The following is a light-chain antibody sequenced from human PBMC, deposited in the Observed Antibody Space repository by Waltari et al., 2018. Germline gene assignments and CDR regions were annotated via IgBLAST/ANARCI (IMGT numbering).Light chain of an antibody. Sequence: QTVVTQEPSLSVSPGGTVTLTCALSSGSLSSTSYATWYQQTPGQPPRTPVYKGNNLSSGVPYRFSGSILGNKAALTITGAQAEDESEYYCSLYMGSGIWVFGGGTKLTVL. CDR3: SLYMGSGIWV. V-gene: IGLV8-61*01. CDR1: SGSLSSTSY. CDR2: KGN. J-gene: IGLJ3*02.